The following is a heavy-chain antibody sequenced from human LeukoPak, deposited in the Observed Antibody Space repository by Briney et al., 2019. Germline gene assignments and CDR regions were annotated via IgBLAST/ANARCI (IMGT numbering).Heavy chain of an antibody. CDR1: GFTFSSYG. Sequence: PGGSLRLSCAASGFTFSSYGMSWVRQAPGKGLEWVSAISGSGGSTYYADSVKGRFTISRDNSKNTVYLQMNSLRTEDTAAYYCARSLTMVRAYDYWGQGTLVTASS. CDR3: ARSLTMVRAYDY. V-gene: IGHV3-23*01. D-gene: IGHD3-10*01. CDR2: ISGSGGST. J-gene: IGHJ4*02.